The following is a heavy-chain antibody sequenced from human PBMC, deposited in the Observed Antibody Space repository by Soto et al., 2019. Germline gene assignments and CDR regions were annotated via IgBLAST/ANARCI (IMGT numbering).Heavy chain of an antibody. D-gene: IGHD2-15*01. Sequence: GGSLRLSCAASGFTFSSYSMNWVRQAPGKGLEWVSSISSSSSYIYYADSVKGRFTISRDNAKNSLYLQMNSLRAEDTAVYYCARSPKYCSGGSCYLDYWGQGTLVTVSS. CDR2: ISSSSSYI. CDR3: ARSPKYCSGGSCYLDY. J-gene: IGHJ4*02. CDR1: GFTFSSYS. V-gene: IGHV3-21*01.